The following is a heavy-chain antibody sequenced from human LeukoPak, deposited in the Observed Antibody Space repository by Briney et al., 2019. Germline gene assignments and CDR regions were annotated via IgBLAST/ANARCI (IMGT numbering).Heavy chain of an antibody. CDR2: INPNSGGT. D-gene: IGHD3-16*02. V-gene: IGHV1-2*06. Sequence: RASVKVSCKASGYTFTGYYMHWVRQAPGQGLEWMGRINPNSGGTNYAQKFQGRVTMTRDTSISTAYMELSRLRSDDTAVYYCARPHDYVWGSYLPDAFDIWGQGTMVTVSS. J-gene: IGHJ3*02. CDR3: ARPHDYVWGSYLPDAFDI. CDR1: GYTFTGYY.